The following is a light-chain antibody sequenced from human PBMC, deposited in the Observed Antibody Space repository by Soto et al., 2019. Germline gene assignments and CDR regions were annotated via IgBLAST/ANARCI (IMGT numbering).Light chain of an antibody. V-gene: IGKV3-20*01. Sequence: EIVLTQSPDTLSLSPGERATLSCRASESVTSSHLAWYQQKPGQAPRLLIYGASSRATGIPDRFSGSGSGTDFTLTISRLEPEDFAVYYCQHYGSSRNTFGQGTRLEMK. J-gene: IGKJ5*01. CDR1: ESVTSSH. CDR2: GAS. CDR3: QHYGSSRNT.